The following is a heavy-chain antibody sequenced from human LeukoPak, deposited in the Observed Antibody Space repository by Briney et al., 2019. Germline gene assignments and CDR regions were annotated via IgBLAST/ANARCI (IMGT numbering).Heavy chain of an antibody. CDR1: GLTFRYYW. CDR2: ISEDGRNK. Sequence: GGSLRLSCAASGLTFRYYWMSWIRQAPGKGLEWAAHISEDGRNKYYVDSVKGRFTISRDNAKNSLYLQMNSLRVEDTAVYYCVSWSGKYYVTSEIPANSWGQGTLVTVSS. CDR3: VSWSGKYYVTSEIPANS. J-gene: IGHJ4*02. D-gene: IGHD3-10*02. V-gene: IGHV3-7*01.